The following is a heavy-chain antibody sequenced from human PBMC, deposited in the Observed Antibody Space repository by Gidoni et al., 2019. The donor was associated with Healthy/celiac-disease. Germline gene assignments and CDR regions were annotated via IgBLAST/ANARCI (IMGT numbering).Heavy chain of an antibody. J-gene: IGHJ5*02. Sequence: QVQLQESGPGLVKPSETLSLTCAVSGYSLSSGYYWGWIRQPPGKGLEWIGSIYHSGSTYYNPSLKSRVTISVDTSKNQFSLKLSSVTAADTAVYYCARGMITMVREPGWFDLWGQGTLVTVSS. CDR1: GYSLSSGYY. CDR2: IYHSGST. D-gene: IGHD3-10*01. V-gene: IGHV4-38-2*01. CDR3: ARGMITMVREPGWFDL.